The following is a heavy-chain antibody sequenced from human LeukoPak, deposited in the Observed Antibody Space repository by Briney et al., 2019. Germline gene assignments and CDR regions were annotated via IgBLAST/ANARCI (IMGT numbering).Heavy chain of an antibody. CDR1: GGSISTYY. J-gene: IGHJ5*02. Sequence: SETLSLTCTVSGGSISTYYWSWIRQPPGKGLEWIAYISDIGSINYNPSLKSRVTISVDTSKNQFSLKLSSVTAADTAVYYCARGRRRVVTAARSWFDPWGQGTLVTVSS. CDR3: ARGRRRVVTAARSWFDP. CDR2: ISDIGSI. V-gene: IGHV4-59*12. D-gene: IGHD2-21*02.